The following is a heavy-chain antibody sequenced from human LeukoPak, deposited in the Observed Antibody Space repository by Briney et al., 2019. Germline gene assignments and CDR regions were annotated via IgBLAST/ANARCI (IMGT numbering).Heavy chain of an antibody. CDR1: GFTFGNAW. CDR2: IKKKTEGGTT. D-gene: IGHD1-26*01. Sequence: GGSLRLSCAASGFTFGNAWMSWVRQAPGKGLEWVGRIKKKTEGGTTDYAAPVKGRFTISRDDSKNTLYLQMNSLKTEDTAVYYCTTAVGGTEDFDYWGQGTLVTVSS. V-gene: IGHV3-15*01. J-gene: IGHJ4*02. CDR3: TTAVGGTEDFDY.